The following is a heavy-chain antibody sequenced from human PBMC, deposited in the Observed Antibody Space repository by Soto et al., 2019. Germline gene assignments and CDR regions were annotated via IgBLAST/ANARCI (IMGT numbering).Heavy chain of an antibody. Sequence: QVQLVQSGAGVKKPGSSVKVSCKASGGTFSSYSINWVRQAPGQGLEWMGEIIPIFGTANYAQKFQGRVTITADESKSTAYMELSSLRSEDTAVYYCARDGGRHSGGIDYWGQGTLVTVSS. D-gene: IGHD1-26*01. CDR1: GGTFSSYS. CDR2: IIPIFGTA. CDR3: ARDGGRHSGGIDY. V-gene: IGHV1-69*01. J-gene: IGHJ4*02.